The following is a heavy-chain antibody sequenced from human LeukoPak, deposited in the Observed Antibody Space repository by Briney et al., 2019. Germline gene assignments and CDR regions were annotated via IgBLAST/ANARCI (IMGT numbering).Heavy chain of an antibody. Sequence: GGSLRLSCAASGLTFSSYSMNWVRQAPGKGPEWVSHITASGTAMFYADSVKGRFTISRDNAKNSLYLQMNSLRDEDTAVYYCASSGSYRFDYWGQGTLVTVSS. J-gene: IGHJ4*02. V-gene: IGHV3-48*02. CDR3: ASSGSYRFDY. CDR1: GLTFSSYS. CDR2: ITASGTAM. D-gene: IGHD1-26*01.